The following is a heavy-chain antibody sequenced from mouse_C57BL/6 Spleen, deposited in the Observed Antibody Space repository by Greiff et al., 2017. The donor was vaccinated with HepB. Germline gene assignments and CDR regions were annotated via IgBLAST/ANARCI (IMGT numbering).Heavy chain of an antibody. D-gene: IGHD1-1*01. CDR3: ARGPNLLLRYHAMDY. Sequence: QVQLQQPGAELVKPGASVKLSCKASGYTFTSYWMHWVKQRPGQGLEWIGMIHPNSGSTNYNEKFKSKATLTVDKSSSTAYMQLSSLTSEDSAVYYCARGPNLLLRYHAMDYWGQGTSVTVSS. CDR1: GYTFTSYW. J-gene: IGHJ4*01. CDR2: IHPNSGST. V-gene: IGHV1-64*01.